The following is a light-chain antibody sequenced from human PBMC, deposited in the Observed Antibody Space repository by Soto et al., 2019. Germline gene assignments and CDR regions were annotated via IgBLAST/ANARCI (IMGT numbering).Light chain of an antibody. J-gene: IGKJ4*01. CDR2: GAS. CDR1: ESVSDNY. CDR3: QQDGSSPLT. Sequence: EIVLTQSPGTLSLSPGERATLSCRASESVSDNYLAWYQQRSGQAPRLVIYGASSRASAVPDRFSGSGSGADFTLTISRLEPEDFAVYYCQQDGSSPLTFGGGPKVEIK. V-gene: IGKV3-20*01.